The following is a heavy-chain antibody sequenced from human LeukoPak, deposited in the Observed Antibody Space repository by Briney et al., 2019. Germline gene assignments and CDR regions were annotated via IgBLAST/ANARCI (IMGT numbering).Heavy chain of an antibody. CDR1: GGSISTYY. CDR2: IYHSGST. CDR3: ARGGGYASPIGY. J-gene: IGHJ4*02. V-gene: IGHV4-59*01. Sequence: PSETLSLTCTLSGGSISTYYWSWIRQPPGKGLEWIGYIYHSGSTNYNPSLRSRVTISVDTSKNQFSLKLSSVTAADTAVYYCARGGGYASPIGYWGQGALVTVSS. D-gene: IGHD5-12*01.